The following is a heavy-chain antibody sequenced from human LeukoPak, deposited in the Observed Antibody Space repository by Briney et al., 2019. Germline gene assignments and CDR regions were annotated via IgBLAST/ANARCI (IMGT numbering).Heavy chain of an antibody. CDR2: ISSSGSTI. CDR1: GFTFSDYY. CDR3: AKASTTVTSPFDY. D-gene: IGHD4-17*01. J-gene: IGHJ4*02. Sequence: GSLRPSCAASGFTFSDYYMSWIRQAPGKGLEWVSYISSSGSTIYYADSVKGRFTISRDNAKNSLYLQMNSLRAEDTALYYCAKASTTVTSPFDYWGQGTLVTVSS. V-gene: IGHV3-11*01.